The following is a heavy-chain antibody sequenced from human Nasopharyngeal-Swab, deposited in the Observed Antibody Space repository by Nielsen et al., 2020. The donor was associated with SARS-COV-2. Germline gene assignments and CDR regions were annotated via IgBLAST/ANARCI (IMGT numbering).Heavy chain of an antibody. V-gene: IGHV4-59*12. J-gene: IGHJ4*02. Sequence: SETLSLTCTVSGGSTSSYYWSWTRQSPGKGLAWTGYFYYSGITNYNPSLKSRVTILIDTSKNQFSLKLNSVTAADTAVYYCAREVVGGLVDSWGQGTLVTVSS. D-gene: IGHD1-26*01. CDR3: AREVVGGLVDS. CDR1: GGSTSSYY. CDR2: FYYSGIT.